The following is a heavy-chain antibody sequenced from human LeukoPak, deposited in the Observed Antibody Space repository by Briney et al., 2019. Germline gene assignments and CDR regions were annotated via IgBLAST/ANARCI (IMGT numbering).Heavy chain of an antibody. CDR3: ARNPDYDFWSGYYTGPDY. CDR1: GFTFSSYE. V-gene: IGHV3-48*03. J-gene: IGHJ4*02. CDR2: ISSSGSTI. Sequence: GSLRLSCAASGFTFSSYEMNWVRQAPGKGLEWVSYISSSGSTIYYADSVKGRFTISRDSAKNSLYLQMNSLRAEDTAVYYCARNPDYDFWSGYYTGPDYWGQGTLVTVSS. D-gene: IGHD3-3*01.